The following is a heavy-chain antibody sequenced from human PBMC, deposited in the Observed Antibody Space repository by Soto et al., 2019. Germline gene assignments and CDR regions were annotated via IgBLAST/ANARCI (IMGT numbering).Heavy chain of an antibody. Sequence: GGSLRLSCAASGFTFSSYAMSWVRQAPGKGLEWVSAISGSGGSTYYADSVKGRFTISRDNSKNTLYLQMNSLRAEGTAVYYCAKGSWHYYDSSGYNNWFDPWGQGTLVTVSS. CDR3: AKGSWHYYDSSGYNNWFDP. CDR1: GFTFSSYA. V-gene: IGHV3-23*01. D-gene: IGHD3-22*01. CDR2: ISGSGGST. J-gene: IGHJ5*02.